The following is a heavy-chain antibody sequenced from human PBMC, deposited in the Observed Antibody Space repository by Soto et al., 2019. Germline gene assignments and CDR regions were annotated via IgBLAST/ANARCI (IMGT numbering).Heavy chain of an antibody. CDR1: GYTFTGYY. Sequence: ASVKVSCKASGYTFTGYYMHWVRQAPGQGLEWMGWINPNSGGTNYAQKFQGWVTMTRDTSISTAYMELSRLRSDDTAVYYCARGGYYDSSGYYPLSSLDYWGQGTLVTVSS. J-gene: IGHJ4*02. V-gene: IGHV1-2*04. CDR3: ARGGYYDSSGYYPLSSLDY. CDR2: INPNSGGT. D-gene: IGHD3-22*01.